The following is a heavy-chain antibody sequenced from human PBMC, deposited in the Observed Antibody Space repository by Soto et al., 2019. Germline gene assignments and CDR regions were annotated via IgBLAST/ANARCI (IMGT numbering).Heavy chain of an antibody. CDR3: AKNYYFDY. Sequence: EVQLLESGGDLVQPGGSLRLSCAASGFIFTSYAMSWVRQAPGKGLEWVSSINVDDNTYYAESVRGRFTISRDNSKNTLYQQMNSLRAEDPALYYCAKNYYFDYWGRGTLVTVSS. CDR2: INVDDNT. CDR1: GFIFTSYA. V-gene: IGHV3-23*01. J-gene: IGHJ4*02.